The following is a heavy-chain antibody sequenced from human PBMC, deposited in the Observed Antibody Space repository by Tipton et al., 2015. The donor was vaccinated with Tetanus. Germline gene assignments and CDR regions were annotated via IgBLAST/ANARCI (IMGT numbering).Heavy chain of an antibody. CDR1: GFIFSSYG. V-gene: IGHV3-33*01. CDR3: AREADCSGGSCFSGDFDN. D-gene: IGHD2-15*01. CDR2: SWYDGTDE. J-gene: IGHJ4*02. Sequence: SLRLSCAASGFIFSSYGIHWVRQAPGKGLEWVAVSWYDGTDEYYADSVKGRFTISRDNSKNTLYLQMNSLRAEDTAAYYCAREADCSGGSCFSGDFDNWGQGAQVTVSS.